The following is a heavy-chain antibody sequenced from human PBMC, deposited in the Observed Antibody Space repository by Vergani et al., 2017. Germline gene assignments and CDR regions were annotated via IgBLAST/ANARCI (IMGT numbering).Heavy chain of an antibody. D-gene: IGHD6-13*01. CDR2: IYHSGST. V-gene: IGHV4-4*02. J-gene: IGHJ5*02. CDR1: GGSISSSNW. Sequence: QVQLQESGPGLVKPSGTLSLTCAVSGGSISSSNWWSWVRQPPGKGLEWIGVIYHSGSTNYNPSLKSRVTISVAKSHHQFSLMLCSVTAASTAVYYCARSRRIAAAGGSFDPWGQGTLVTVSS. CDR3: ARSRRIAAAGGSFDP.